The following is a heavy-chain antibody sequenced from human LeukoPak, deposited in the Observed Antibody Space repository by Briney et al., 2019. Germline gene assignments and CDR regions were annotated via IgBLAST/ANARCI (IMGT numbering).Heavy chain of an antibody. CDR2: IYDSGST. CDR3: ARTDAGVRD. CDR1: DDSISSGGYS. J-gene: IGHJ4*02. D-gene: IGHD3-10*01. Sequence: SQTLSLTCAVSDDSISSGGYSWSWIRQPPGKGLEWIGYIYDSGSTYYNPSLKSRLTISIDMSKNQFSLKLSSVTAADTALYYCARTDAGVRDWGQGTLVTVSS. V-gene: IGHV4-30-4*07.